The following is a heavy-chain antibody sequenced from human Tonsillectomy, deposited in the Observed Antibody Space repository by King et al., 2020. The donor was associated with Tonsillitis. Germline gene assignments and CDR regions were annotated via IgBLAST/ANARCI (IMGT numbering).Heavy chain of an antibody. J-gene: IGHJ3*02. V-gene: IGHV4-61*02. D-gene: IGHD3-3*01. CDR1: GGSISSGSYY. CDR3: AREPSRITIFGVVSRTDAFDI. CDR2: IYTSGST. Sequence: VQLQESGPGLVKPSQTLSLTCTVSGGSISSGSYYWGWIRQPAGKGLEWIGRIYTSGSTNYNPSLKSRVTMSVDTSKNQFSLKLSSVTAADTAVYYCAREPSRITIFGVVSRTDAFDIWGQGTMVTVSS.